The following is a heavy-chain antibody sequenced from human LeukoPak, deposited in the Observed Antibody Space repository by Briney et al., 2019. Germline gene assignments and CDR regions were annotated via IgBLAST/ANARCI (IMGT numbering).Heavy chain of an antibody. V-gene: IGHV4-34*01. Sequence: NPSETLSLTCAVYGGSFSGYYWSWIRQPPGKGLEWIGEINHSGSTNYNPSLKSRVTISVDTSKNQFSLKLSSVTAADTAVYYCARQVTFGYAYAYYFDYWGQGTLVTVSS. CDR3: ARQVTFGYAYAYYFDY. J-gene: IGHJ4*02. D-gene: IGHD3-16*01. CDR2: INHSGST. CDR1: GGSFSGYY.